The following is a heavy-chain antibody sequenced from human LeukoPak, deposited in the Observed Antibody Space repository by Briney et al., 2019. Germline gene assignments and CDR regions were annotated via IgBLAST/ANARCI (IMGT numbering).Heavy chain of an antibody. J-gene: IGHJ4*02. Sequence: GGSLRLSCAASGFTFDDYGMSWVRQAPGKGLEWVSGINWNGGSTGYADSVKGRFTISRDNAKNTLYLQMNSLTAEDTAVYYCARDLTGPVDYWGQGTLVTVSS. D-gene: IGHD3-9*01. V-gene: IGHV3-20*04. CDR3: ARDLTGPVDY. CDR2: INWNGGST. CDR1: GFTFDDYG.